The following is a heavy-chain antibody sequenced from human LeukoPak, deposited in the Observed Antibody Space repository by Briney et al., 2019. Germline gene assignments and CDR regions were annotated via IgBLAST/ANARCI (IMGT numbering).Heavy chain of an antibody. CDR3: ARTYNWNYGGSYDY. J-gene: IGHJ4*02. D-gene: IGHD1-7*01. Sequence: GGTLRLSCAASGFTFSSYGMSWVRQAPGKGLEWVSAISGSGGSTYYADSVKGRFTISRDNSKNTLYLQMNSLRAEDTAVYYCARTYNWNYGGSYDYWGQGTLVTVSS. V-gene: IGHV3-23*01. CDR2: ISGSGGST. CDR1: GFTFSSYG.